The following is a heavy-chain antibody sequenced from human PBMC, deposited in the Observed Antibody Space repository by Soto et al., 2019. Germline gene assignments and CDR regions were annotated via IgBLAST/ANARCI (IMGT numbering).Heavy chain of an antibody. D-gene: IGHD3-22*01. CDR3: ARATTYYYDSSGYYYGYFDY. J-gene: IGHJ4*02. CDR1: GGSISSGGYY. V-gene: IGHV4-31*03. CDR2: IYYSGST. Sequence: SETLSLTCTVSGGSISSGGYYWSWIRQHPGKGLEWIGYIYYSGSTYYNPSLKSRVTISVDTSKNQFSLKLSSVTAADTAVYYCARATTYYYDSSGYYYGYFDYWGQGTLVTVSS.